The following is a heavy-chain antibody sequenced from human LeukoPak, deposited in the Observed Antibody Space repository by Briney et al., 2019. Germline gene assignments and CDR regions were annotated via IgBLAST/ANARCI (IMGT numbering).Heavy chain of an antibody. CDR1: GGSFSGYY. J-gene: IGHJ4*02. Sequence: PSETLSLTCAVYGGSFSGYYWSWIRQPPGKGLEWTGEINHSGSTNYNPSLKSRVTISVDTSKNQFSLKLSSVTAADTAVYYCARGRWLRSPLDYWGQGTLVTVSS. CDR2: INHSGST. D-gene: IGHD5-12*01. V-gene: IGHV4-34*01. CDR3: ARGRWLRSPLDY.